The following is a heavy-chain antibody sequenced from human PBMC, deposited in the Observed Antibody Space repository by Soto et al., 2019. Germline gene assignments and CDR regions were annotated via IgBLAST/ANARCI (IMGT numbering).Heavy chain of an antibody. D-gene: IGHD2-15*01. Sequence: GGSLRLSCAASGFAFRTFEMIWVRQAPVIGLEFVSFISDYFSRTYYADSVKGRFTISRYNSKHTLYLQMNSLTAEDTPVSACVKGGWLAFWGQG. CDR3: VKGGWLAF. CDR1: GFAFRTFE. J-gene: IGHJ1*01. CDR2: ISDYFSRT. V-gene: IGHV3-23*01.